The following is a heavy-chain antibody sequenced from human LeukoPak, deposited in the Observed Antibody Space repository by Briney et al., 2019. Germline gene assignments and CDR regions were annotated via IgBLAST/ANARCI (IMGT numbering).Heavy chain of an antibody. V-gene: IGHV4-31*03. CDR2: IYYSGST. J-gene: IGHJ6*02. CDR3: ARGYCSSTSCYTYYYYGMDV. CDR1: GGSINSGSYY. D-gene: IGHD2-2*02. Sequence: SETLSLTCSVSGGSINSGSYYWTWIRQRPGKGLEWIGYIYYSGSTIYNPSLKSRLTISLDTSKNQFSLKLRSVTAADTAVYYCARGYCSSTSCYTYYYYGMDVWGQGTTVTVSS.